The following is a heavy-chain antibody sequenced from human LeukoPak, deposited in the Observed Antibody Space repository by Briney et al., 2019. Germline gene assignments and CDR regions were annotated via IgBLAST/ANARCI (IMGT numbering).Heavy chain of an antibody. CDR2: IDWDGDK. Sequence: SGPALVKPKQTLTLTCAFSGFSLTTTGMCVSWIRQPPGKALEWLARIDWDGDKYYSTSLKTNLTISKDTSKNQVVLIMTIVDPVDTATYYCARTTYYSESGGYTPEYSDFWGQGTRVTVSS. D-gene: IGHD3-22*01. CDR1: GFSLTTTGMC. V-gene: IGHV2-70*11. J-gene: IGHJ4*02. CDR3: ARTTYYSESGGYTPEYSDF.